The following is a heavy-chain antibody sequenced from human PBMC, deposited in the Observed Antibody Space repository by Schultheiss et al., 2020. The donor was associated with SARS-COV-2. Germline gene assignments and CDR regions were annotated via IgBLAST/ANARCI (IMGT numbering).Heavy chain of an antibody. D-gene: IGHD2-2*01. CDR3: ARGGAYIVVVPAAYKAGGSFDY. V-gene: IGHV4-4*07. Sequence: SETLSLTCTVSGGSIRGYYWIWIRQPAGKGLEWIGRIYTSGSTNYNPSLKSRVTISVDTSKNQFSLKLSSVTAADTAVYYCARGGAYIVVVPAAYKAGGSFDYWGQGTLVTVSS. CDR2: IYTSGST. CDR1: GGSIRGYY. J-gene: IGHJ4*02.